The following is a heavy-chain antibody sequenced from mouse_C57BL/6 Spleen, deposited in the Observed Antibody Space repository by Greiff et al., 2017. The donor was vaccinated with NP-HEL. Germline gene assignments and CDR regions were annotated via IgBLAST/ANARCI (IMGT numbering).Heavy chain of an antibody. CDR1: GYTFTDYY. Sequence: EVQLQQSGPVLVKPGASVKMSCKASGYTFTDYYMNWVKQSHGKSLEWIGVINPYNGGTSYNQKFKGKATLTVDKSSSTAYMELNSLTSEDSAVYYCARGPSYYGSSYYAMDYWGQGTSVTVSS. V-gene: IGHV1-19*01. CDR3: ARGPSYYGSSYYAMDY. D-gene: IGHD1-1*01. J-gene: IGHJ4*01. CDR2: INPYNGGT.